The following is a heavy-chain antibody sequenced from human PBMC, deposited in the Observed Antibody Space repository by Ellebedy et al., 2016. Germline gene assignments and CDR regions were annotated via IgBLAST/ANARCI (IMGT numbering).Heavy chain of an antibody. V-gene: IGHV1-69*13. CDR2: IIPIFGAP. CDR3: ATSPLGFCTIASCSGYAMYV. J-gene: IGHJ6*02. CDR1: GDTFGSSA. D-gene: IGHD2-2*01. Sequence: SVKVSCXASGDTFGSSAFNWVRQTPGQGLEWMGGIIPIFGAPNYAQKFQGRVTIIADESTGTVYMALSSLRSDDTAVFYCATSPLGFCTIASCSGYAMYVWGQGTTVIVSS.